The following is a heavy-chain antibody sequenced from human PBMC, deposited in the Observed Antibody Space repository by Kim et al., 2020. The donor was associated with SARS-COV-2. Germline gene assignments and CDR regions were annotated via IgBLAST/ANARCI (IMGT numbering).Heavy chain of an antibody. V-gene: IGHV3-64*01. J-gene: IGHJ6*03. Sequence: GGSLRLSCAASGFAFSGFAMHWVRQAPGKGLEYVSTISPSGGSTYYASSVKGRFTISRDNSKNTLYLQMGSLRPEDMAAYYCARSSSYNMDVWGRGTTVTVSS. CDR2: ISPSGGST. D-gene: IGHD6-6*01. CDR3: ARSSSYNMDV. CDR1: GFAFSGFA.